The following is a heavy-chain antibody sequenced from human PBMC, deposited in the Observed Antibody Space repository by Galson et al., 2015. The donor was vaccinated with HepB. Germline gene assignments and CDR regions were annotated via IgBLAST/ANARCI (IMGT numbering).Heavy chain of an antibody. Sequence: SLRLSCAASGFTFSSYGMHWVRQAPGKGLEWVAFIRYDGSNKYYADSVKGRFTISRDNSKNTLYLQMNSLRAEDTAVYYCAKNPQTYYYGSGSYFPDYWGQGTLVTVSS. CDR2: IRYDGSNK. J-gene: IGHJ4*02. CDR3: AKNPQTYYYGSGSYFPDY. CDR1: GFTFSSYG. D-gene: IGHD3-10*01. V-gene: IGHV3-30*02.